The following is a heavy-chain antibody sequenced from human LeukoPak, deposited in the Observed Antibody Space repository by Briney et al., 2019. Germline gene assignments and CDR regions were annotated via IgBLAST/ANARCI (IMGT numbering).Heavy chain of an antibody. J-gene: IGHJ4*02. CDR1: GFTSSSYG. Sequence: GGSLRLSCAASGFTSSSYGMHWVRQAPGKGLEWVAVISYDGSNKYYTDSVKGRFTISRDNSKNTPYLQMNSLRAEDTAVYYCAKSSCSSTSCSRIDYWGQGTLVTVSS. V-gene: IGHV3-30*18. D-gene: IGHD2-2*01. CDR2: ISYDGSNK. CDR3: AKSSCSSTSCSRIDY.